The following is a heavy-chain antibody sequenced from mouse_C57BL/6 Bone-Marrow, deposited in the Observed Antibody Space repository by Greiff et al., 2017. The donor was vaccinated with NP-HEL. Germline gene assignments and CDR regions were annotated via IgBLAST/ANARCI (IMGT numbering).Heavy chain of an antibody. CDR3: AREHGGSSLFDY. Sequence: QVQLQQSGAELAKPGASVKLSCKASGYTFTSYWLHWVKQRPGQGLEWIGYINPRSGHTKYNQKFKDKATSTTDKSYSTAYMQLSSLTYEDSAVYYCAREHGGSSLFDYWGQGTTLTVSS. V-gene: IGHV1-7*01. CDR2: INPRSGHT. J-gene: IGHJ2*01. D-gene: IGHD1-3*01. CDR1: GYTFTSYW.